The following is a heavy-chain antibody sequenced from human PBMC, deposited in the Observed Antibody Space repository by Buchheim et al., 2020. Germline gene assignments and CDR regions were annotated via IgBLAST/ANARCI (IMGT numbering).Heavy chain of an antibody. J-gene: IGHJ6*02. CDR1: GFTFSSYS. CDR3: ARGGPYSSSSSYYYYYYGVDV. CDR2: ISSSSSPI. D-gene: IGHD6-6*01. Sequence: EVQLVESGGGLAQPGGSLRLSCAASGFTFSSYSMKWVRQAPGKGLEWVSYISSSSSPIYYADSVKGRFTISRDNAKTSLYLQMHSLRAEDTAVYYCARGGPYSSSSSYYYYYYGVDVWGQGTT. V-gene: IGHV3-48*01.